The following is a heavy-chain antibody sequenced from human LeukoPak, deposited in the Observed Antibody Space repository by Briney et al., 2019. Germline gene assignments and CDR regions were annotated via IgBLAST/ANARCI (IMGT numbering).Heavy chain of an antibody. J-gene: IGHJ5*02. Sequence: ASVKVSRKTSGYSFTAYYMHWVRQAPGQGLEWMGWIKPSSGDTKYAQKFQGRVTMTTDTSTGTAYMELNGLRSDDTATYFCARDGHNRYEYHDYFDPWGQGTLVTVSS. V-gene: IGHV1-2*02. CDR2: IKPSSGDT. CDR1: GYSFTAYY. CDR3: ARDGHNRYEYHDYFDP. D-gene: IGHD4-11*01.